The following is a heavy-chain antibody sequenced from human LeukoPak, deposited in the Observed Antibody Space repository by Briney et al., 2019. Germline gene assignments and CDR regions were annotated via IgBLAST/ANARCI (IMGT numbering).Heavy chain of an antibody. CDR1: GLTFSNYW. V-gene: IGHV3-7*03. CDR2: IKQDGSEK. J-gene: IGHJ4*02. D-gene: IGHD3-10*01. CDR3: ARDGFRTGSN. Sequence: GGSLRLSCAASGLTFSNYWMDWVRQAPGKGLEWVANIKQDGSEKNYVDSVKGRFIISRDNAKNSLYLQMNTLRADDTAVYYCARDGFRTGSNWGQGTLVTVSS.